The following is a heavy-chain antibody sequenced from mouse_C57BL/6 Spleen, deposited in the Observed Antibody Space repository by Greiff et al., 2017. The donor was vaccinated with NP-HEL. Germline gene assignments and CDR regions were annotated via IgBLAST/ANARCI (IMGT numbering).Heavy chain of an antibody. Sequence: EVKLVESGPGLVKPSQSLSLTCSVTGYSITSGYYWNWIRQFPGNKLEWMGYISYDGSNNYNPSLKNRISITRDTSKNQFFLKLNSVTTEDTATYYCARIHYSQSPLFDYWGQGTTLTVSS. V-gene: IGHV3-6*01. CDR2: ISYDGSN. D-gene: IGHD1-2*01. J-gene: IGHJ2*01. CDR1: GYSITSGYY. CDR3: ARIHYSQSPLFDY.